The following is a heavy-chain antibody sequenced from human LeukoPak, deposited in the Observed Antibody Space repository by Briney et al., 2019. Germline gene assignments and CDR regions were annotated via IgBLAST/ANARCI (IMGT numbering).Heavy chain of an antibody. CDR3: VRYVVSGSGIYYFDY. CDR2: INYSGGT. Sequence: SETLSLTCTVSGGSISSSSHFWSWLRQPPGKGLEWIASINYSGGTYYNPSLKSRVTISVDTSKNQFSLKLSSVTAADTAVFYCVRYVVSGSGIYYFDYWGQGTLVTVSS. V-gene: IGHV4-39*01. J-gene: IGHJ4*02. D-gene: IGHD3-10*01. CDR1: GGSISSSSHF.